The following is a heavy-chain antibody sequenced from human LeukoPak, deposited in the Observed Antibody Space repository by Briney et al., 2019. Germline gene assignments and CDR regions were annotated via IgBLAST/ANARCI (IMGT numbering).Heavy chain of an antibody. CDR1: GGSFSGDY. V-gene: IGHV4-34*01. D-gene: IGHD6-19*01. J-gene: IGHJ6*03. Sequence: SETLSLTCAVYGGSFSGDYWSWLRQPPGKGLEWIGEINHSGSTNYNASLKSRVAISVDTSKNQFSLNLSSVTAADTAVYYCARASGWYKVYYYYMDVGGKGTTVTVS. CDR3: ARASGWYKVYYYYMDV. CDR2: INHSGST.